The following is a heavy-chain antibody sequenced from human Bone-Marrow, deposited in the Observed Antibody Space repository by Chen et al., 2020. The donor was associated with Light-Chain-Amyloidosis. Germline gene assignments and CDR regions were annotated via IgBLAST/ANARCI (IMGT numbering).Heavy chain of an antibody. Sequence: HLVESGGGLVQPGGSLRLSCAASGFTFASYTMNWVRQAPGKGLDWVSSIDSRGTDINKADSTRGRFSIARDNAKNALYLQITGRRAEDTAVYDCARDQVEYKFFYYRDVWGKGTTVTVSS. CDR2: IDSRGTDI. V-gene: IGHV3-21*06. J-gene: IGHJ6*03. CDR1: GFTFASYT. CDR3: ARDQVEYKFFYYRDV. D-gene: IGHD6-6*01.